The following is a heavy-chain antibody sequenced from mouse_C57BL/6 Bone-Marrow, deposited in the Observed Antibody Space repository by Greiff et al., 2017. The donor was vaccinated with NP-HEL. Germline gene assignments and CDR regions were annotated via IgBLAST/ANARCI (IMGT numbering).Heavy chain of an antibody. CDR1: GYAFSSSW. CDR3: ARNPFYYGSSYGLAY. Sequence: QVQLQQSGPELVKPGASVKISCKASGYAFSSSWMNWVKQRPGKGLEWIGRIYPGDGDTNYNGKFKGKATLTADKSSSTAYMQLSSLTSEDSAVYFCARNPFYYGSSYGLAYWGQGTLVTVSA. J-gene: IGHJ3*01. CDR2: IYPGDGDT. V-gene: IGHV1-82*01. D-gene: IGHD1-1*01.